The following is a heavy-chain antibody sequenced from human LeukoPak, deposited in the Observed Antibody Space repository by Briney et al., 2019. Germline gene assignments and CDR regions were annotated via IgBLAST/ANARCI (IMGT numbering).Heavy chain of an antibody. D-gene: IGHD2-15*01. V-gene: IGHV4-34*01. J-gene: IGHJ6*02. Sequence: KPSQTLSLTCAVYGGSFIGYYWSWIRQPPGKGLEWIGEINHSGSTNYNPSLKSRVTISVDTSKNQFSLKLSSVPAADTAVYYCARGLVVVVAATRGMDVWGQGTTVTVSS. CDR1: GGSFIGYY. CDR2: INHSGST. CDR3: ARGLVVVVAATRGMDV.